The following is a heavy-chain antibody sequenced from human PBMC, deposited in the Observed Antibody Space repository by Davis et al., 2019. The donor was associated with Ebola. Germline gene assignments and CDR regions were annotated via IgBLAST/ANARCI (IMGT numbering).Heavy chain of an antibody. J-gene: IGHJ4*02. CDR1: VYTFTSYG. Sequence: SVPVSYMASVYTFTSYGLSCVRQPPGQGLEWMGWISAYNGNTNYAQKLQGRVTMTTDTSTSTAYMELRSLRSDDTAVYYCARVGTTVTTFDYWGQGTLVTVSS. CDR3: ARVGTTVTTFDY. V-gene: IGHV1-18*04. D-gene: IGHD4-17*01. CDR2: ISAYNGNT.